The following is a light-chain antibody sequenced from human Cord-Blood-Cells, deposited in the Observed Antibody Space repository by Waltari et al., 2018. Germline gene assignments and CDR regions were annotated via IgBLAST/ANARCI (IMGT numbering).Light chain of an antibody. Sequence: EIALTQSPGTLSLSPGERATLSCRASQSVSSSYLAWYQQKPGQAPRLLSYGASSGATGIPDRFSGSGSGTDFTLTINRLEPEDFAVYYCQQYGSSPMYTFGQGTKLEIK. CDR2: GAS. CDR1: QSVSSSY. CDR3: QQYGSSPMYT. V-gene: IGKV3-20*01. J-gene: IGKJ2*01.